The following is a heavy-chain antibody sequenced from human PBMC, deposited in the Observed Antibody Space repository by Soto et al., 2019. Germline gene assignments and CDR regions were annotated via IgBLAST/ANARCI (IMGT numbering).Heavy chain of an antibody. Sequence: GRSPRLSCAASGFTFSSYCMSRVRQAPGKGLEWVANIKQDGSEKYYLDSVKGRFIISRDNAKNSLYLQMNSLRAEYTCVYYCASERGLDLWGRGTLVTVSS. CDR1: GFTFSSYC. CDR3: ASERGLDL. V-gene: IGHV3-7*03. CDR2: IKQDGSEK. J-gene: IGHJ2*01.